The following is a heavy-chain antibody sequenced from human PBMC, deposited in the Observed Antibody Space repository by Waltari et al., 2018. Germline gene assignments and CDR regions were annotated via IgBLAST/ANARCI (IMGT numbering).Heavy chain of an antibody. CDR2: ISFDSNNK. D-gene: IGHD5-12*01. J-gene: IGHJ4*02. CDR1: GGTFHNYD. CDR3: ASVADTGYKTN. V-gene: IGHV3-30-3*01. Sequence: QVDLVESGGGVVQPGRSLSLSCAASGGTFHNYDMHWVRQARGKGLEWVAAISFDSNNKYYTDSVKGRFTISRDNSKNMLYLEMNSLGTEDTALYYCASVADTGYKTNWGQGTLVTVSS.